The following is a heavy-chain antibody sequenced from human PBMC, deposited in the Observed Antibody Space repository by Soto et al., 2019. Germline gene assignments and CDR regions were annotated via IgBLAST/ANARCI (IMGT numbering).Heavy chain of an antibody. V-gene: IGHV1-69*13. CDR1: GGTFSSYR. Sequence: GASVKVSCKASGGTFSSYRINWVRQAPGQGLEWVGGLVPILRTADYAQTFQGRVSITADESARTSYMELRSLRSQDTAVYYCVRDSGAKLSSSWGQGTLVTVSS. CDR3: VRDSGAKLSSS. D-gene: IGHD6-13*01. J-gene: IGHJ4*02. CDR2: LVPILRTA.